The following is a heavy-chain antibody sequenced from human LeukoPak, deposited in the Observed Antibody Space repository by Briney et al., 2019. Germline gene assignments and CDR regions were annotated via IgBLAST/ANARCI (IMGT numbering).Heavy chain of an antibody. CDR2: TYYRSKWYS. V-gene: IGHV6-1*01. J-gene: IGHJ4*02. Sequence: SQTLSLTCAISGDSVSNNSATWNWIRQSPSRGLEWLGRTYYRSKWYSDYAVSLKSRITVNPDTSKNQFSLQLNSVSPEDTAIYYCARDGPSGWYYWGQGTLVTVSS. D-gene: IGHD6-19*01. CDR3: ARDGPSGWYY. CDR1: GDSVSNNSAT.